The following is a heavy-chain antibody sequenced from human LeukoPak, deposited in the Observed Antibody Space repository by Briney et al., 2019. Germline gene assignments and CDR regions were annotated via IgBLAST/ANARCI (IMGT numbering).Heavy chain of an antibody. CDR3: AKDREFGLFDY. D-gene: IGHD3-10*01. Sequence: GGSLRLYCAASGFSFSTYWMSWVRQAPGKGLEWVSAISGSGGSTYYADSVKGRFTISRDNSKNTLYLQMNSLRAEDTAVYYCAKDREFGLFDYWGQGTLVTVSS. V-gene: IGHV3-23*01. J-gene: IGHJ4*02. CDR2: ISGSGGST. CDR1: GFSFSTYW.